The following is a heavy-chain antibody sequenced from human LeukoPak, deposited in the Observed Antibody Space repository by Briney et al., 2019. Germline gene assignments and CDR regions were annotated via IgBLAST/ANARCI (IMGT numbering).Heavy chain of an antibody. CDR3: ARGSSSGWYYFDY. D-gene: IGHD6-19*01. CDR2: ISYDGSNK. Sequence: PGRSLRLSCAASGFTFSSYGMHWVRQAPGKGLEWVAVISYDGSNKYYADSVKGRFTISRDNSKNTLYLQMNSLRAEDTAVYYCARGSSSGWYYFDYWGQGTLFTVSS. V-gene: IGHV3-30*03. CDR1: GFTFSSYG. J-gene: IGHJ4*02.